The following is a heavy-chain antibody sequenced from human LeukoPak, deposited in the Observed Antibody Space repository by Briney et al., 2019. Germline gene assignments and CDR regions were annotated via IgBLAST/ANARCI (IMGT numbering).Heavy chain of an antibody. D-gene: IGHD3-22*01. CDR1: GYTFTSYY. V-gene: IGHV1-46*01. Sequence: ASVKVSCKASGYTFTSYYIYWVRQAPGQGLEWMGIINPDVGSTTYAQKFQGGVTMTRDTSTTTVYMELSSPRSEDTAVYYCARGGDYYDSSGYHYAAAHWGQGTLVTVSS. CDR2: INPDVGST. J-gene: IGHJ4*02. CDR3: ARGGDYYDSSGYHYAAAH.